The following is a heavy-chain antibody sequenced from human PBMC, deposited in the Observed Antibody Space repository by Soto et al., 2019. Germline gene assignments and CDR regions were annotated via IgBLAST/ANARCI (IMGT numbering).Heavy chain of an antibody. CDR2: VTGSGGRA. CDR3: AVHLGQNYYTMDV. CDR1: GFTLDTFV. J-gene: IGHJ6*02. D-gene: IGHD3-3*01. V-gene: IGHV3-23*01. Sequence: EVQLLESGGGWGQPRGSLRLSCAASGFTLDTFVMSWVRQIPGKGLEWVSTVTGSGGRAYYADSVKGRFTISRDNSKNTLYLQMSSLGVEDTAIYYCAVHLGQNYYTMDVWGLGTTVSVAS.